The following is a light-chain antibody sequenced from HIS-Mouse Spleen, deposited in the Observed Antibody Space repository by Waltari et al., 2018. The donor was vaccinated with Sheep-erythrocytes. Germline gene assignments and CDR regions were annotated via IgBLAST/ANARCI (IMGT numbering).Light chain of an antibody. CDR1: NIGSKS. CDR3: QVWDSSSDHVV. CDR2: DDS. J-gene: IGLJ2*01. Sequence: SYVLTQPHSVSVAPGKTARITCGGNNIGSKSVHWYQQKPGQAPVLVVYDDSDRHSGIPERFSGSNSGNTATLTISRVEAGDEADYYCQVWDSSSDHVVFGGGTKLTVL. V-gene: IGLV3-21*03.